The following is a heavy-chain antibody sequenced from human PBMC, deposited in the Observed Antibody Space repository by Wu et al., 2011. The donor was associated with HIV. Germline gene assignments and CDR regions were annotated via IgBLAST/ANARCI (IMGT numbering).Heavy chain of an antibody. CDR1: GYTFSTSG. CDR3: AXDESGSSSFYGMGV. Sequence: QVQLVQSGAEVKKPGASVKVSCKASGYTFSTSGVSWVRQAPGQGLEWMGWISTYSGNTKYAQRLQGRVTMTTDTPANTAYMELRSLRSDDTAVYYCAXDESGSSSFYGMGVWGQGTTVTVSS. J-gene: IGHJ6*02. D-gene: IGHD1-26*01. V-gene: IGHV1-18*01. CDR2: ISTYSGNT.